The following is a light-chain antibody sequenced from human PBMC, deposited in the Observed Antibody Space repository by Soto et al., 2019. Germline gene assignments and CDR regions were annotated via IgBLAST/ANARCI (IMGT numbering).Light chain of an antibody. Sequence: QSALTQPASVSGSPGQSITISCTGTSSDVGGYNYVYWYRQHPGRAPKLMIYDVSNRPSGVSNRFSGSKSGNTASLTISGLQAEDEADYYCSSYTRNSTYVFGTGTKLTVL. J-gene: IGLJ1*01. V-gene: IGLV2-14*01. CDR3: SSYTRNSTYV. CDR2: DVS. CDR1: SSDVGGYNY.